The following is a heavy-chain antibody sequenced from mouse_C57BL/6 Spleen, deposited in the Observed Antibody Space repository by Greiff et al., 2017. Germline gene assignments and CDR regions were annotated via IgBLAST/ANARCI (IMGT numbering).Heavy chain of an antibody. Sequence: QVQLKQSGPELVKPGASVKISCKASGYAFSSSWMNWVKQRPGQGLEWIGRIYPGAGDTNYNGKFKGKATLTADKSSSTAYMQLRSLTSEVSAVYFLARVGYYGSSDHYYAIDYWGQGTSVTVSS. CDR3: ARVGYYGSSDHYYAIDY. V-gene: IGHV1-82*01. D-gene: IGHD1-1*01. CDR2: IYPGAGDT. J-gene: IGHJ4*01. CDR1: GYAFSSSW.